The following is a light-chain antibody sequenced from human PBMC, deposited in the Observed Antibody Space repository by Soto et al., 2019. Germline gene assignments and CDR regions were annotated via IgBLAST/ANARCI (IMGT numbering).Light chain of an antibody. CDR2: GAS. CDR1: QSVSSSY. CDR3: QRYGSSPYT. J-gene: IGKJ2*01. V-gene: IGKV3-20*01. Sequence: ESVLTQSPGTLSLSPGERATLSCRASQSVSSSYLAWYQQKPGQAPRLRIYGASSRATGITDRFSGSGSGTDFTLNISRREPEEFAVYYCQRYGSSPYTFGQGTKLEIK.